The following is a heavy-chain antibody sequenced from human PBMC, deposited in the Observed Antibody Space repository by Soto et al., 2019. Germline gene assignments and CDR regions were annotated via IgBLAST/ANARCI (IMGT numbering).Heavy chain of an antibody. J-gene: IGHJ4*01. CDR1: GLTFSSYG. D-gene: IGHD5-12*01. CDR2: IWYDGSNK. V-gene: IGHV3-33*01. CDR3: PRDIRWLQVPGIDY. Sequence: GGSLRLSCAASGLTFSSYGRHWVRQAPGKGLVWVAGIWYDGSNKYYADSVKGRFTISRDNAKNTLYLQMNSLRAEDTVVYYCPRDIRWLQVPGIDYWGQGTLLTVSS.